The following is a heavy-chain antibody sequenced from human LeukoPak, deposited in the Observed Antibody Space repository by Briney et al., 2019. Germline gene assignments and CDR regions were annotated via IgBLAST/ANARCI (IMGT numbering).Heavy chain of an antibody. CDR2: IYPGDSDT. V-gene: IGHV5-51*01. D-gene: IGHD3-10*01. J-gene: IGHJ4*02. CDR1: GYSFTSYW. CDR3: ARHRGSWFGEPQLDY. Sequence: GESLKISFKGSGYSFTSYWIGWVRQMPGKGLEWMGIIYPGDSDTRYSPSFRGQVTISADKSISTAYLQWSSLKASDTAMYYCARHRGSWFGEPQLDYWGQGTLVTVSS.